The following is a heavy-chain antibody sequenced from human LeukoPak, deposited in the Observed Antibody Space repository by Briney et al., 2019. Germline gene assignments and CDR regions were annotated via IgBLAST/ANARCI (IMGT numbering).Heavy chain of an antibody. Sequence: GGSLRLSCAASGFTFDDYGMSWVRQAPGKGLEWVSGINWNGGSTGYADSVKGRFTISRDNPRNVVHLQMNSLRAEDTAVYYCAKDSHSNGYPTSFDYWGQGTLVTVSS. D-gene: IGHD3-22*01. J-gene: IGHJ4*02. CDR2: INWNGGST. CDR1: GFTFDDYG. CDR3: AKDSHSNGYPTSFDY. V-gene: IGHV3-20*04.